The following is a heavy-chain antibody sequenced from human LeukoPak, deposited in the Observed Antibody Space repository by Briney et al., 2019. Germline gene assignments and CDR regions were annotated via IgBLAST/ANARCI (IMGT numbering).Heavy chain of an antibody. J-gene: IGHJ6*03. V-gene: IGHV3-21*01. CDR1: GFTFSSYS. CDR3: ARDLEKDYYYMDV. CDR2: ISSSSSYI. Sequence: PGGSLRLSCAASGFTFSSYSMNWVRQAPGKGLEWVSSISSSSSYIYYADSVKGRFTISRDNAKNSLHLQMNSLRAEDTAVYYCARDLEKDYYYMDVWGKGTTVTISS.